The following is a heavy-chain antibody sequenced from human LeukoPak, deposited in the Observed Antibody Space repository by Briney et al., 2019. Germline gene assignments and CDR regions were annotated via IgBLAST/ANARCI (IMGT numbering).Heavy chain of an antibody. Sequence: ASVKVSCKASGYTFTDYYMHWVRQAPGQGLEWMGWSNAGNGNTKYSQEFQGRVTITRDTSASTAYMELSSLRSEDMAVYYCARAYNYYDSSGYYLGYYFDYWGQGTLVTVSS. J-gene: IGHJ4*02. CDR3: ARAYNYYDSSGYYLGYYFDY. D-gene: IGHD3-22*01. CDR2: SNAGNGNT. CDR1: GYTFTDYY. V-gene: IGHV1-3*02.